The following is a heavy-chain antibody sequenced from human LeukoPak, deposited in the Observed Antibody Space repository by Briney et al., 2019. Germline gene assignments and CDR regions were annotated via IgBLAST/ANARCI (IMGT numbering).Heavy chain of an antibody. Sequence: ASVKVSCKASGYTFTSYGISWVRQAPGQGLEWMGWISAYNGNTNYAQKLQGRVTMTTDTSTSTAYMELRSLRSDDTAVYYCARDSYDIWSGYPDYYGMDVWGQGTTVTVSS. V-gene: IGHV1-18*01. CDR3: ARDSYDIWSGYPDYYGMDV. J-gene: IGHJ6*02. D-gene: IGHD3-3*01. CDR2: ISAYNGNT. CDR1: GYTFTSYG.